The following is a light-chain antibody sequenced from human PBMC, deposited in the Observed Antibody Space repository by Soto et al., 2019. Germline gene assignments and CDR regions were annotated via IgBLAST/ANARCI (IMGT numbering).Light chain of an antibody. CDR2: WAS. V-gene: IGKV4-1*01. J-gene: IGKJ1*01. Sequence: DIVMTQSPDSLAVSLGERATINCKSSQRLLYSPRNKSYVAWFQQKPGQPPKLLIYWASSREIGVPDRFSGSESGTDFTLTISSLQPEDFATYYCQHYNSYSGAFGQGTKVDI. CDR3: QHYNSYSGA. CDR1: QRLLYSPRNKSY.